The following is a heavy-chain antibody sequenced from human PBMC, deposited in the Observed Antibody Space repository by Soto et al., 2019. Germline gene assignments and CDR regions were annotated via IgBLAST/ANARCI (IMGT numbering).Heavy chain of an antibody. CDR1: GFTFSTSA. V-gene: IGHV3-23*01. Sequence: GGSLRLSCVASGFTFSTSAMSWVRQAPGKGLEWVSIIAGSSGTTMYADSVKGRVTISSDNSKNTLFLQMNSLRDGDTALYFWAKGMSPVGWCDFECWGQENVVTVS. CDR3: AKGMSPVGWCDFEC. CDR2: IAGSSGTT. D-gene: IGHD6-19*01. J-gene: IGHJ4*02.